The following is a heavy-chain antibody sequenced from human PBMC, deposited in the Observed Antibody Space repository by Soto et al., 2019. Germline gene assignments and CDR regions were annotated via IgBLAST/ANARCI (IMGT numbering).Heavy chain of an antibody. Sequence: SETLSLTSTVSGGSSSSGGYYWSWIRQHPGKGLQWIGYIYYSGRTYYNPSLHSRVSIAVDTTEIQFSLKLTSVTAADTSVYYCARGSFSSSSSWFDPWGRGTLVTVSS. J-gene: IGHJ5*02. D-gene: IGHD6-6*01. V-gene: IGHV4-31*03. CDR3: ARGSFSSSSSWFDP. CDR1: GGSSSSGGYY. CDR2: IYYSGRT.